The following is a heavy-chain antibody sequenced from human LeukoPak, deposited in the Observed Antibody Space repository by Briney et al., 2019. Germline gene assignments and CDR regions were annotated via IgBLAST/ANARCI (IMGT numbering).Heavy chain of an antibody. V-gene: IGHV3-23*01. CDR3: AKDSGGSGTDIDC. D-gene: IGHD3-10*01. CDR2: ISGRGDSS. CDR1: GFTFSSYA. Sequence: GGSLRLSCAASGFTFSSYAMNWVRQAPGKGLEWVSTISGRGDSSYYADSVKGRFTISRDNSKNTLYLQMDGLRAEDTALYYCAKDSGGSGTDIDCWGQGTLVTVSS. J-gene: IGHJ4*02.